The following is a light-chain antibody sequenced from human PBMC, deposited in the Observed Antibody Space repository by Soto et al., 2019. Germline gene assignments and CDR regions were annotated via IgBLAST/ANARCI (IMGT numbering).Light chain of an antibody. J-gene: IGKJ2*01. CDR2: KSS. CDR3: QQYKSYSRT. CDR1: QSISPW. V-gene: IGKV1-5*03. Sequence: DIQMTQSPSTLSASVGDRVTITCRASQSISPWLAWYQQKPGKALKILIYKSSSLESGVPSRFSGSESGTEFTLTISSLQPDDFATYYCQQYKSYSRTFGQGTKLEIK.